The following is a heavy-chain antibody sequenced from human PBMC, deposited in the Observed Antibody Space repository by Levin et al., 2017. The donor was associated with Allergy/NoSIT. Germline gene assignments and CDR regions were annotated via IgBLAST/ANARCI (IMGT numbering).Heavy chain of an antibody. CDR3: TRVPYYLIALAGHYMDV. D-gene: IGHD6-19*01. CDR1: GFSFSSHD. V-gene: IGHV3-48*02. J-gene: IGHJ6*03. CDR2: ITSSGRTT. Sequence: GGSLRLSCAASGFSFSSHDMNWVRLAPGKGLGWLAYITSSGRTTDYADSVKGRFPISRDNAKNSLYLQMNSLRDEDTAVYYCTRVPYYLIALAGHYMDVWGKGTTVTVSS.